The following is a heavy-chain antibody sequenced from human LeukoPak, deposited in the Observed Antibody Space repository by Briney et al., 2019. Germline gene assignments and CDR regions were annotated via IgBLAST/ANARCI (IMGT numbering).Heavy chain of an antibody. D-gene: IGHD2-15*01. CDR1: GYTFTGYY. Sequence: ASVKVSCKASGYTFTGYYMHWVRQAPGQGLEWMGWINPNSGGTNYAQKFQGRVTMTRGTSISTAYMELSRLRSDDTAVYYCARGTLNSGGSPWGYYYYYMDVWGKGTTVTVSS. V-gene: IGHV1-2*02. CDR2: INPNSGGT. J-gene: IGHJ6*03. CDR3: ARGTLNSGGSPWGYYYYYMDV.